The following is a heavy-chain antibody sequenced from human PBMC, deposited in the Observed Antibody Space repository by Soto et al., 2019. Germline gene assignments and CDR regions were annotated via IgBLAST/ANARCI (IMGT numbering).Heavy chain of an antibody. CDR2: ISYDGSNK. CDR3: AKDQGGYSYGPNYYYYYGMDV. J-gene: IGHJ6*02. D-gene: IGHD5-18*01. V-gene: IGHV3-30*18. CDR1: GFTFSSYG. Sequence: GGSLRLSCAASGFTFSSYGMHWVRQAPGKGLEWVAVISYDGSNKYYADSVKGRFTISRDNSKNTLYLQMNSLRAEDTAVYYCAKDQGGYSYGPNYYYYYGMDVWGQGTTVTVSS.